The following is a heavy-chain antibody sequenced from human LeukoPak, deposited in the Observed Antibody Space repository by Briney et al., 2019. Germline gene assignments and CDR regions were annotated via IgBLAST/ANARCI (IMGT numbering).Heavy chain of an antibody. J-gene: IGHJ4*02. V-gene: IGHV4-59*01. CDR1: GGSLSSYY. D-gene: IGHD3-10*01. CDR3: ARDHGRGWFGEYYFDY. Sequence: SETLSLTCTVSGGSLSSYYWSWIRQPPGKGLEWIGFVYHSGSTNYNPSLKSRVTISVDTSKNQFSLKLSSVTAADTAVYYCARDHGRGWFGEYYFDYWGQGSLVTVSS. CDR2: VYHSGST.